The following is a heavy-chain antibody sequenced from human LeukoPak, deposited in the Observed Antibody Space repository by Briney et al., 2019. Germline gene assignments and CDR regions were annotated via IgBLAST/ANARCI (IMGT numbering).Heavy chain of an antibody. CDR2: INHSGST. J-gene: IGHJ5*02. CDR3: ARDSSSDWFDP. Sequence: SETLSLTCAVYGGSFSGYYWSWIRQPPGKGLEWIGEINHSGSTNYNPSLKSRVTISVDTSKNQFSLKLSSVTAADTALYYCARDSSSDWFDPWGQGTLVTVSS. V-gene: IGHV4-34*01. D-gene: IGHD6-6*01. CDR1: GGSFSGYY.